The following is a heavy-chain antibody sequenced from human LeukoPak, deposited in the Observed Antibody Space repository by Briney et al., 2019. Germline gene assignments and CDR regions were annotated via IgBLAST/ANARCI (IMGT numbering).Heavy chain of an antibody. CDR1: GFTVSSNY. CDR3: AREPRSYYYMDV. V-gene: IGHV3-66*01. Sequence: PGGSLRLSCAASGFTVSSNYMSWVRQAPGKGLEWVSIIYSGGSTYYADSVKGRFTISRDNSKNTLYLQMNSLRAEDTAVYYCAREPRSYYYMDVWGKGTTVTISS. J-gene: IGHJ6*03. CDR2: IYSGGST.